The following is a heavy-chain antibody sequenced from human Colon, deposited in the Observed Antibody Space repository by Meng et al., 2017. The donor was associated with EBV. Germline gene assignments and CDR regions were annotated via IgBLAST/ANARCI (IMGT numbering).Heavy chain of an antibody. V-gene: IGHV4-30-4*01. CDR3: ASFDHIPRRNYFDY. CDR1: GGSMSNGNYY. D-gene: IGHD2-21*01. CDR2: IHHSGSA. Sequence: QVQRLESGPGLVEPSQTLSLTCTGSGGSMSNGNYYWSWIRQPPGKGLEWIGYIHHSGSAYYNPSLKSRVSISVDTSKNQFSLNLNSMTAADTAVYYCASFDHIPRRNYFDYWGQGTLVTVSS. J-gene: IGHJ4*02.